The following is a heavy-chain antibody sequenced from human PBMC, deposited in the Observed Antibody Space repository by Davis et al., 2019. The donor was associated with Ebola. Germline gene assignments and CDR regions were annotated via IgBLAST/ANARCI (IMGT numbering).Heavy chain of an antibody. V-gene: IGHV4-34*01. D-gene: IGHD6-13*01. CDR1: GFTVSSNH. CDR3: ASRSWYGPRFDY. CDR2: INHSGST. Sequence: ESLKISCAASGFTVSSNHMSWIRQPPGKGLEWIGEINHSGSTNYNPSLKSRVTISVDTSKNQISLKLSSVTAADTAVYYCASRSWYGPRFDYWGQGTLVTVSS. J-gene: IGHJ4*02.